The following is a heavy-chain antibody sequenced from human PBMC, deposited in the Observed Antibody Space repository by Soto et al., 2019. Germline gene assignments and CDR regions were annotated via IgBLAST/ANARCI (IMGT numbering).Heavy chain of an antibody. Sequence: QVHLVQSGAEVRKPGASVKVSCKASGYTFSSYAMHWVRQAPGQRLEWMGWINAGYGNTKSSQKFQDRVTISRDTSASTADMGLTSLRSEDTAVYYCARDTGDGTFDFWGQGTLVTVSS. CDR2: INAGYGNT. V-gene: IGHV1-3*01. CDR1: GYTFSSYA. J-gene: IGHJ4*02. D-gene: IGHD7-27*01. CDR3: ARDTGDGTFDF.